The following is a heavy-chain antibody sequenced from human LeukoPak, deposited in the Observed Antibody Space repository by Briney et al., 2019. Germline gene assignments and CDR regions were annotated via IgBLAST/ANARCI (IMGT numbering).Heavy chain of an antibody. J-gene: IGHJ4*02. Sequence: ASVKVSCKASGYTFTGYYMYWVRQAPGQGLEWMGWINTNTGNPTYAQGFTGRFVFSLDTSVSTAYLQISSLKAEDTAVYYCARAASGAQREVDYWGQGTLVTVSS. CDR2: INTNTGNP. V-gene: IGHV7-4-1*02. CDR3: ARAASGAQREVDY. CDR1: GYTFTGYY. D-gene: IGHD6-25*01.